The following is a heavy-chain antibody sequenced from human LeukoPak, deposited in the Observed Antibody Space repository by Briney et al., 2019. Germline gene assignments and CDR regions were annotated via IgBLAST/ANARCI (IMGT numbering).Heavy chain of an antibody. Sequence: PSETLSLTCTVSGGSISSYYWSWIRQPAGKGLEWIGRIYTSGSTNYNPSLKSRVTISVDTSKNQFSLKLSSVTAADTAVYYCASGPAYDYSTDYYYYYYYMDVWGKGTTVTVSS. V-gene: IGHV4-4*07. CDR2: IYTSGST. J-gene: IGHJ6*03. CDR3: ASGPAYDYSTDYYYYYYYMDV. CDR1: GGSISSYY. D-gene: IGHD4-11*01.